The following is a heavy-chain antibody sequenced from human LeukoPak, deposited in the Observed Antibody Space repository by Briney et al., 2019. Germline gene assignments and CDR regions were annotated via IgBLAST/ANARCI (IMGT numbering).Heavy chain of an antibody. CDR2: IYYSGST. V-gene: IGHV4-59*01. CDR1: GGSISSYY. CDR3: ARDSGSSGYYSSYNWFDP. D-gene: IGHD3-22*01. Sequence: SETLSLTCTVSGGSISSYYWSWIRQPPGKGLEWIGYIYYSGSTNYNPSLKSRVTISVDTSKNQFSLKLSSVTAADTAVYYCARDSGSSGYYSSYNWFDPWGQGTLVTDSS. J-gene: IGHJ5*02.